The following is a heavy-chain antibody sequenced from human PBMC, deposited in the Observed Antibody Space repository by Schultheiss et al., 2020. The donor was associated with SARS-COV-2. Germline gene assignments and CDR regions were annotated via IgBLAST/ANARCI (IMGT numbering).Heavy chain of an antibody. J-gene: IGHJ3*02. D-gene: IGHD4-11*01. CDR3: ARPLASTVTIDAFDI. V-gene: IGHV4-34*01. CDR2: INHSGST. Sequence: SETLSLTCAVYGGSFSGYYWSWIRQPPGKGLEWIGEINHSGSTNYNPSLKSLVTISVDTSKNQFSLQLNSVTPEDTAVYYCARPLASTVTIDAFDIWGQGTMVTVSS. CDR1: GGSFSGYY.